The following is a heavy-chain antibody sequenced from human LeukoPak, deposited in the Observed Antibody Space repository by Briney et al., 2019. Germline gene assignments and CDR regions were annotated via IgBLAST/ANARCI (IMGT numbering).Heavy chain of an antibody. J-gene: IGHJ4*02. V-gene: IGHV1-8*01. CDR3: ARGTSSSWYTSDFDY. Sequence: ASVKVSCKASGYTFTSYDINWVRQATGQGLEWMGWMNPNSGNTGYAQKFQGRVTMTRNTSISTAYMELSSLRSEDTAVHYRARGTSSSWYTSDFDYWGQGTLVTVSS. CDR2: MNPNSGNT. D-gene: IGHD6-13*01. CDR1: GYTFTSYD.